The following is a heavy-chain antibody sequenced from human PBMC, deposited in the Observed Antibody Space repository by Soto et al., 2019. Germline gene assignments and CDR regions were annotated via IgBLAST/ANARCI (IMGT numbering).Heavy chain of an antibody. V-gene: IGHV3-23*01. J-gene: IGHJ4*02. CDR2: VTGNADRT. CDR3: ARDCSSSSCSVWKY. D-gene: IGHD2-2*01. CDR1: GFSFSNYA. Sequence: EVQLLESGGGLVQPGGSLRLSCAASGFSFSNYAMTWVRQPPGKGLERVSGVTGNADRTYYADSVKGRFTIFRDNSKNTLYLQMNSLRAEDMAIYYCARDCSSSSCSVWKYWGQGVLVTVSS.